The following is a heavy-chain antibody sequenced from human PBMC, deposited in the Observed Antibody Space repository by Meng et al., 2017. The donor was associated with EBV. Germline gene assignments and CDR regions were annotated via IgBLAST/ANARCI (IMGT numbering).Heavy chain of an antibody. Sequence: QLPPPESGPGWVKPSETLSLTCFVSGGSISRSPYYWGWIRQPPGKSLEWMGSINHFGSTYYNPSLKGRVTMSVDTSSNQFSVRLDSVTAGDTALYFCARQAGCTSASCSDVSFDFWGQGTMVTVSS. CDR3: ARQAGCTSASCSDVSFDF. CDR2: INHFGST. J-gene: IGHJ3*01. V-gene: IGHV4-39*01. D-gene: IGHD2-2*01. CDR1: GGSISRSPYY.